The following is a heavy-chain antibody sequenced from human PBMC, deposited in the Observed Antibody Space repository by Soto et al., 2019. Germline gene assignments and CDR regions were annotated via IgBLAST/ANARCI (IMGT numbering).Heavy chain of an antibody. CDR1: GFTFSSYA. J-gene: IGHJ5*02. D-gene: IGHD1-26*01. V-gene: IGHV3-23*01. CDR2: TSGSGGST. CDR3: EKAGRVGGTFDP. Sequence: PWGSLRLSCAASGFTFSSYAMSWVRQAPGKGLEWVSATSGSGGSTYYAGSVKGRFTISRNNSKNTLYLQMNSLRAEDTAVYYCEKAGRVGGTFDPWGQGTLVTVSS.